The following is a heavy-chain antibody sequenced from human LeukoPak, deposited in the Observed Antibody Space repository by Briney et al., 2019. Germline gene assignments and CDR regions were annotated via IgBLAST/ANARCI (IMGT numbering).Heavy chain of an antibody. J-gene: IGHJ6*03. CDR3: ARDLRGYCSSTSCRFYYMDV. CDR1: GGTFSSYA. V-gene: IGHV1-18*01. Sequence: ASVKVSCKASGGTFSSYAISWVRQAPGQGLEWMGWISAYNGNTNYAQKLQGRVTMTTDTSTSTAYMELRSLRSDDTAVYYCARDLRGYCSSTSCRFYYMDVWGKGTTVTISS. D-gene: IGHD2-2*01. CDR2: ISAYNGNT.